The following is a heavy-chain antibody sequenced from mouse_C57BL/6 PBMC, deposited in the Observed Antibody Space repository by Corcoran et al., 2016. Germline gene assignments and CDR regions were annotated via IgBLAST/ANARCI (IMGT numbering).Heavy chain of an antibody. CDR3: ARRFITTVVARDGWFAY. J-gene: IGHJ3*01. CDR1: GYTFTSYG. CDR2: IYPRSGNT. Sequence: QVQLQQSGAELARPGASVKLSCKASGYTFTSYGISWVKQRTGQGLEWIGEIYPRSGNTYYNEKFKGKATLTADKSSSTAYMELRSLTSEDSAVYFCARRFITTVVARDGWFAYWGQGTLVTVSA. V-gene: IGHV1-81*01. D-gene: IGHD1-1*01.